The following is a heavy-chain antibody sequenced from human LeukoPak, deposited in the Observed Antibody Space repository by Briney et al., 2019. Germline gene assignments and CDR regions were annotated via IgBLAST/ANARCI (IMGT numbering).Heavy chain of an antibody. CDR3: ASSFVGYSSSWYYFDY. CDR1: GGTFSSYA. V-gene: IGHV1-69*04. J-gene: IGHJ4*02. Sequence: GSSVKVSCKASGGTFSSYAISWVRQAPGQGLEWMGRIIPILGIANYAQKFQGRVTITADKSTSTAYMELSSLRSEDTAVYYCASSFVGYSSSWYYFDYWGQGTLVTVSS. CDR2: IIPILGIA. D-gene: IGHD6-13*01.